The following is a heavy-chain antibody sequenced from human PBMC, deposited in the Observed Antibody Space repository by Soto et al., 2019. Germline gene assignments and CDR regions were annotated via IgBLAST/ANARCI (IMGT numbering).Heavy chain of an antibody. D-gene: IGHD6-19*01. J-gene: IGHJ4*02. CDR3: ARAVAVAADFDY. CDR1: GYTFTSYY. V-gene: IGHV1-3*01. Sequence: ASVKVSCKASGYTFTSYYMNWVRQAPGQRLEWMGWINAGNGNTKYSQKFQGRVTITRDTSASTAYMELRSLRSDDTAVYYCARAVAVAADFDYWGQGTLGTVSS. CDR2: INAGNGNT.